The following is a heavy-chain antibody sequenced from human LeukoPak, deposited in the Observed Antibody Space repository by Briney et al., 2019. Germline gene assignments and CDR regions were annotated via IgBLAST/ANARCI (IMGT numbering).Heavy chain of an antibody. V-gene: IGHV3-30*03. J-gene: IGHJ3*02. D-gene: IGHD5-24*01. CDR2: ISYDGSNK. CDR3: ARDTTHVRRDGYNYGAFDI. Sequence: GRSLRLSCAASGFTFSSYGMHWVRQAPGKGLEWVAVISYDGSNKYYADSVKGRFTISRDNAKNSLYLQMNSLRAEDTAVYYCARDTTHVRRDGYNYGAFDIWGQGTMVTVSS. CDR1: GFTFSSYG.